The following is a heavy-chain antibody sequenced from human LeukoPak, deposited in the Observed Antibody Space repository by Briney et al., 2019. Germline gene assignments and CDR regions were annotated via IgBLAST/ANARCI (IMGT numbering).Heavy chain of an antibody. CDR1: GYTFTGYN. CDR3: AGGLTWDAFDI. J-gene: IGHJ3*02. Sequence: ASVKVSCKASGYTFTGYNMQWVRQAPGQGLEWLGWFNPNSGGTNYAQKFQGRVTMTRDTSVTTAYMELSRLRSDDTAVYYCAGGLTWDAFDIWGQGTMVTVSS. V-gene: IGHV1-2*02. CDR2: FNPNSGGT.